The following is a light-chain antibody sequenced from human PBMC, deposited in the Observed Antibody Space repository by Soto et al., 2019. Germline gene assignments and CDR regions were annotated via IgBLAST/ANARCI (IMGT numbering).Light chain of an antibody. CDR3: CSYGGSSTYVL. CDR1: SSDVGSYNL. J-gene: IGLJ2*01. V-gene: IGLV2-23*01. CDR2: EDS. Sequence: QSALTQPASVSGSPGQSITISCTGTSSDVGSYNLVSWYQQHPGKAPKLMIYEDSERPPGVSIRFSGSKSGNTASLTISGLQAEDEADYYCCSYGGSSTYVLFGGGTKLTVL.